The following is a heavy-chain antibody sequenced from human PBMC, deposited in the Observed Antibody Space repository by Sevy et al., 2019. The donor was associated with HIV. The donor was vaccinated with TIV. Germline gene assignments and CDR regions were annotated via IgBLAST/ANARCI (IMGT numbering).Heavy chain of an antibody. CDR1: GGSISRNSHY. Sequence: SETLSLTCTVSGGSISRNSHYWGWIRQPPGKGLEWIGSIYYSGSTYYNPSLKSRVTISEDTSKNQFSLKLSPVTAADTAVYYCATHALSITIFGVVTRNWFDPWGQGTLVTVSS. CDR2: IYYSGST. J-gene: IGHJ5*02. V-gene: IGHV4-39*01. D-gene: IGHD3-3*01. CDR3: ATHALSITIFGVVTRNWFDP.